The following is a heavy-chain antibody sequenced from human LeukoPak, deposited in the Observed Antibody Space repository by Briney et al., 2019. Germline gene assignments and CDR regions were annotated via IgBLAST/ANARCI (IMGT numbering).Heavy chain of an antibody. CDR3: ARLPDISCWPFDY. CDR2: TRHSGRT. D-gene: IGHD6-19*01. CDR1: DDSINRDF. J-gene: IGHJ4*02. Sequence: PSETLSLTCTASDDSINRDFWTWIRQPPGKGLEWIGYTRHSGRTEYNPSLQNRVTISIDRSKNQFSLRLTSVTAADTAIYYCARLPDISCWPFDYWGQGMLVTVSS. V-gene: IGHV4-59*01.